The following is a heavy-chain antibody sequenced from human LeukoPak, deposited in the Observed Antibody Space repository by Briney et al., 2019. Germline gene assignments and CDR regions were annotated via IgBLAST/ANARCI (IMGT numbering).Heavy chain of an antibody. CDR3: ASSTAAAGSLDY. J-gene: IGHJ4*02. V-gene: IGHV4-34*01. D-gene: IGHD6-13*01. CDR2: INHSGST. CDR1: GGSFSGYY. Sequence: SETLSLTCAVYGGSFSGYYWSWIRQPPGKGLEWIGEINHSGSTNYNPSLKSRVTISVDTSKNQFSLKLSSVTAADTAVYYCASSTAAAGSLDYWGQGTLVTVSS.